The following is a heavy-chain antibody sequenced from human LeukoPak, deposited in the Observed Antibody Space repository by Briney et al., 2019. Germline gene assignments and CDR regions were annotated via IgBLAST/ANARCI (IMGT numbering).Heavy chain of an antibody. CDR3: ARVRFYYDSSGYGFFDY. Sequence: PGGSLRLSCAASGFTFSSYAMNWVRQAPGKGLEWVSYISGSSSTIYNADSVKGRFTISRDNAKNTLYLQMNSLRDEDTAVYYCARVRFYYDSSGYGFFDYWGQGALVTVSS. D-gene: IGHD3-22*01. V-gene: IGHV3-48*02. J-gene: IGHJ4*02. CDR1: GFTFSSYA. CDR2: ISGSSSTI.